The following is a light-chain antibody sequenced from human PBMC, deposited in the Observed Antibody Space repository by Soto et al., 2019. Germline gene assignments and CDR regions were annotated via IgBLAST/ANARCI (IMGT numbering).Light chain of an antibody. V-gene: IGKV3-20*01. Sequence: EIVLPQSPATLSLSPGERATLSCRASQSVSSKYLAWYQQNPGQAPRVLIYGTSIRASGVPERFSGGGSGTDFTLTITRLEPEEFAVYYCQQYGSSLFTVGPGTKVDIK. CDR1: QSVSSKY. J-gene: IGKJ3*01. CDR2: GTS. CDR3: QQYGSSLFT.